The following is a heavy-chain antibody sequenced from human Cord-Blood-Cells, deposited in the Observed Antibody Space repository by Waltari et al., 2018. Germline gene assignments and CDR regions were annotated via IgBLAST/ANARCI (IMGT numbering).Heavy chain of an antibody. Sequence: EVQLVASGGGLVQPGGSLRLSCAASGFPFSSYWMSWVRQAPGKGLEWVANIKQDGSEKYYVDSVKGRFTISRDNAKNSLYLQMNSLRAEDTAVYYCARDYSQLGDAFDIWGQGTMVTVSS. CDR1: GFPFSSYW. D-gene: IGHD6-13*01. CDR3: ARDYSQLGDAFDI. V-gene: IGHV3-7*01. J-gene: IGHJ3*02. CDR2: IKQDGSEK.